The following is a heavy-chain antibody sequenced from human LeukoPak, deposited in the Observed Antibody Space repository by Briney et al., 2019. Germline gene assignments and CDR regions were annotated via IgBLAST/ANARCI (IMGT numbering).Heavy chain of an antibody. CDR2: IYDSGST. CDR1: GASFSSGSDS. J-gene: IGHJ1*01. Sequence: PSQTLSLTCAVSGASFSSGSDSWSWIRQPPGKGLEWIGYIYDSGSTFYNPSLKSRVTISIDRSKNQFSLKLSSVTAADTAVYYCARDGVYFQHWGQGTLVTVSS. V-gene: IGHV4-30-2*01. D-gene: IGHD3-16*01. CDR3: ARDGVYFQH.